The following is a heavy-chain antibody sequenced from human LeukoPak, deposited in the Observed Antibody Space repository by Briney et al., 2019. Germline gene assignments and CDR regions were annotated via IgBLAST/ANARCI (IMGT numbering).Heavy chain of an antibody. CDR2: IYYSGST. Sequence: PSETLSLTCTVSGGSINSYYWSWIRQPPGKGLEWIGYIYYSGSTNYNPSLKSRVTISVDTSKNQFSLRLSSVTAADTAVYYCARVGLAYASSYNWFDPWGQGTLVTVSS. D-gene: IGHD3-16*01. J-gene: IGHJ5*02. CDR1: GGSINSYY. CDR3: ARVGLAYASSYNWFDP. V-gene: IGHV4-59*01.